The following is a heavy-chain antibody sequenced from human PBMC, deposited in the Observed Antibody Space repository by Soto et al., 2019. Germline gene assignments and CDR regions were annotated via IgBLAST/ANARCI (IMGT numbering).Heavy chain of an antibody. J-gene: IGHJ4*02. Sequence: LSLTCTVSGASITGSFFWSWIRQPAGKGLEWIGRFSLSGTTNYNPSLRSRVTMSADVSKNQFSLRLTSVTAADTALYYCARGMTPPGAPAWYYFDSWGQGTLVTVSS. CDR2: FSLSGTT. V-gene: IGHV4-4*07. D-gene: IGHD2-8*02. CDR1: GASITGSFF. CDR3: ARGMTPPGAPAWYYFDS.